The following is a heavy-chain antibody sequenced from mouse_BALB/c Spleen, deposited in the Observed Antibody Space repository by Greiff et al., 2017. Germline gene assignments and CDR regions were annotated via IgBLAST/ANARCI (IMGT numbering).Heavy chain of an antibody. CDR1: GFAFSSYD. V-gene: IGHV5-12-1*01. CDR2: ISSGGGST. D-gene: IGHD2-4*01. J-gene: IGHJ3*01. Sequence: EVKLVETGGGLVKPGGSLKLSCAASGFAFSSYDMPWVRQTPEKRLEWVAYISSGGGSTYYPDTVKGRFTISRDNAKNTLYLQMSSLKSEDTAMYYCARIYYDYDQAWFAYWGQGTLVTVSA. CDR3: ARIYYDYDQAWFAY.